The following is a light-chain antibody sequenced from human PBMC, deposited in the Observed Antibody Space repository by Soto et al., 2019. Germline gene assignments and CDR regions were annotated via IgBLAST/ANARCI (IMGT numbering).Light chain of an antibody. J-gene: IGLJ3*02. CDR2: EAT. Sequence: QSVLTQPPSVSGAPGQRVTISCTGSSSNIGAGYDVHWYQQLPGTAPKLLIYEATRRPSGASHRFSGSKSGNTASLTISGLQADDEAHYYCCSYAGSSTLVFGGGTKVTVL. V-gene: IGLV1-40*01. CDR1: SSNIGAGYD. CDR3: CSYAGSSTLV.